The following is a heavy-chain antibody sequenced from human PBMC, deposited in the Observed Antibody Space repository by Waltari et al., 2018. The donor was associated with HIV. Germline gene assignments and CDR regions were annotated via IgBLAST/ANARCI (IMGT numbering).Heavy chain of an antibody. Sequence: QVQLQQWGAGLLKPSETLSLTCAVYGGSFSGYYWSWIRQPPGKGLEWIGEINHSGSTNYNPSLKSRVTISRDNAKNSLYLQMNSLRAEDTAVYYCARDLLWFGDPTGYWGQGTLVTVSS. J-gene: IGHJ4*02. D-gene: IGHD3-10*01. CDR3: ARDLLWFGDPTGY. V-gene: IGHV4-34*01. CDR2: INHSGST. CDR1: GGSFSGYY.